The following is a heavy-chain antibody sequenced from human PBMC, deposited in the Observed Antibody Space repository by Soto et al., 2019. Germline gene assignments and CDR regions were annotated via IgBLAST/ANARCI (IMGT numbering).Heavy chain of an antibody. D-gene: IGHD3-10*01. J-gene: IGHJ6*03. CDR3: AKDSGYYGSGSYYNDSYYMDV. Sequence: GSLRLSCAASGFTFSSYAMSWVRQAPGKGLEWVSAISGSGGSTYYADSVKGRFTISRDNSKNTLYLQVNSLRAEDTAVYYCAKDSGYYGSGSYYNDSYYMDVWGKGTTVNVSS. V-gene: IGHV3-23*01. CDR2: ISGSGGST. CDR1: GFTFSSYA.